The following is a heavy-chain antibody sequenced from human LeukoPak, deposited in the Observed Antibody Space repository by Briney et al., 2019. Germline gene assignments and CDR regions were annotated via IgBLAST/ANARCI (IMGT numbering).Heavy chain of an antibody. CDR3: ARDRGIAVAGRIDY. D-gene: IGHD6-19*01. J-gene: IGHJ4*02. Sequence: PSETLSLTCTVSGGSISSYYWSWIRQPPGKGLEWIGYIYYSGSTNYNPSLKSRVTISVDTSKNQFSLKLSSVTAADTAVYYCARDRGIAVAGRIDYWGQGTLVTVSS. CDR2: IYYSGST. V-gene: IGHV4-59*01. CDR1: GGSISSYY.